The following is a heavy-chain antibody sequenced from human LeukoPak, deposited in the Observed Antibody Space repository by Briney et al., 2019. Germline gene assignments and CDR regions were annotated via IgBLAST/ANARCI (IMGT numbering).Heavy chain of an antibody. J-gene: IGHJ3*02. Sequence: SETLSLTCTVSGGSISSYYWSWIRQPPGKGLEWIGYIYYSGSTNYNPSLKSRVTISVDTSKNQFSLKLSSVTAADTAVYYCARDHDDTFDIWGQGTMVTVSS. CDR3: ARDHDDTFDI. V-gene: IGHV4-59*01. CDR1: GGSISSYY. CDR2: IYYSGST.